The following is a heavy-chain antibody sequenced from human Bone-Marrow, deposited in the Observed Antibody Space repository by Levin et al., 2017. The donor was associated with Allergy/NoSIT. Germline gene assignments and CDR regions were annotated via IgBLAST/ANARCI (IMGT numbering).Heavy chain of an antibody. CDR3: TKGLGARIPGPTALGNWLVS. CDR1: GFTFSNYG. Sequence: GGSLRLSCSASGFTFSNYGMTWVRQAPGKRPEWVAVISDKGYDSYYVDSVKGRFTISRDNSKNMLFLQANSLRVEDTALYYCTKGLGARIPGPTALGNWLVSWGQGTLVTVSS. D-gene: IGHD1-7*01. CDR2: ISDKGYDS. J-gene: IGHJ5*01. V-gene: IGHV3-23*01.